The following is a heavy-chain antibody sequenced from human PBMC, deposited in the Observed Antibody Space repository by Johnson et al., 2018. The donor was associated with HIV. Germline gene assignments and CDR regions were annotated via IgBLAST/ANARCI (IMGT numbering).Heavy chain of an antibody. J-gene: IGHJ3*02. CDR1: GFTFSSYD. D-gene: IGHD4-17*01. V-gene: IGHV3-13*01. CDR2: IGTAGDT. CDR3: AKTRTTVTTIDAFDI. Sequence: EVQLVESGGGLVQPGGSLRLSCAASGFTFSSYDMHWVRQGTGKGLEWVSAIGTAGDTYYPGSVKGRFTISRENAKNSLYLQMNSLRAEDTAVYYCAKTRTTVTTIDAFDIWGQGTMVTVSS.